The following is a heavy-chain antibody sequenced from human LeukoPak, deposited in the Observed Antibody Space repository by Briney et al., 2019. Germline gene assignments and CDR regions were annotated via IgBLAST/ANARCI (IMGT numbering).Heavy chain of an antibody. CDR1: GGSISSSSYY. CDR3: ARSSRIAAAPDY. D-gene: IGHD6-25*01. J-gene: IGHJ4*02. V-gene: IGHV4-39*01. Sequence: PSETLSLTCTVSGGSISSSSYYWGWIRQPPGKGLEWIGSIYYGGSTYYNPSLKSRVTISVDTSKNQFSLKLSSVTAADTAVYYCARSSRIAAAPDYWGQGTLITVSS. CDR2: IYYGGST.